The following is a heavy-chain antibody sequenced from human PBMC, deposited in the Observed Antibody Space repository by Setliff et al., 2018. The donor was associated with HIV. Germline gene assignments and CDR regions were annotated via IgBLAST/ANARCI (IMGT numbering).Heavy chain of an antibody. V-gene: IGHV1-18*01. CDR1: GYTFINYH. Sequence: ASVKVSCKASGYTFINYHITWVRQAPGQGLEWVGPISASSVNTNYTQGRVTMTTDISTSTAYMELRSLRSADSAVYYCARVPVSNYYYYMDVWGKGTTVTVSS. CDR2: ISASSVNT. J-gene: IGHJ6*03. CDR3: ARVPVSNYYYYMDV.